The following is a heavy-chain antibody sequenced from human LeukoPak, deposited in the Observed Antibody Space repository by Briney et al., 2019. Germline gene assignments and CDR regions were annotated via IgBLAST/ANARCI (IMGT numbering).Heavy chain of an antibody. J-gene: IGHJ4*02. V-gene: IGHV3-30*03. CDR1: GFTFSSYG. CDR3: AVGGF. D-gene: IGHD3-16*01. Sequence: GRSLRLSCAASGFTFSSYGMHWVRQAPGKGLEWVAVISYDGSNKYYADSVKGRFTISRDNSKNTLYLQMNSLKAEDTAVYYCAVGGFWGQGTLVTVSS. CDR2: ISYDGSNK.